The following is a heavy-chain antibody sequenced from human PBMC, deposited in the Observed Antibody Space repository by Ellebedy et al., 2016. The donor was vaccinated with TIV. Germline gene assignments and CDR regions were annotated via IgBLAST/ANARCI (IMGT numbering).Heavy chain of an antibody. CDR3: ARGGARLRYFDWLLSDAFDI. CDR1: GYTFTSYD. CDR2: MNPNSGNT. Sequence: ASVKVSXXASGYTFTSYDINWVRQATGQGLEWMGWMNPNSGNTGYAQKFQGRVTMTRNTSISTAYMELSSLRSEDTAVYYCARGGARLRYFDWLLSDAFDIWGQGTMVTVSS. J-gene: IGHJ3*02. V-gene: IGHV1-8*01. D-gene: IGHD3-9*01.